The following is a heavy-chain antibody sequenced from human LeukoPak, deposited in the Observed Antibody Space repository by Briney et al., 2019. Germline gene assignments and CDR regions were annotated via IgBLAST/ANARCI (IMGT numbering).Heavy chain of an antibody. CDR2: ISSSGSTI. Sequence: GGSLRLSCAASGFTFSSYSMNWVRQAPGKGLEWVSYISSSGSTIYYADSVKGRFTISRDNAKNSLYLQMNSLRAEDTAVYYCAAVRGVNGGIANWGQGTLVTVSS. CDR1: GFTFSSYS. CDR3: AAVRGVNGGIAN. J-gene: IGHJ4*02. D-gene: IGHD3-10*01. V-gene: IGHV3-48*04.